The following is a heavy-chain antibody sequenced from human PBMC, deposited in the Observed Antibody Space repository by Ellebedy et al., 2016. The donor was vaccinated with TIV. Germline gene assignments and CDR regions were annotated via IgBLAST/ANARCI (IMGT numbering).Heavy chain of an antibody. J-gene: IGHJ3*02. CDR3: ARARGISRYFDWPTSPPYI. V-gene: IGHV4-34*01. Sequence: MPSETLSLTCAVYGGSFSDYDWNWIRQPPGKGLAWIGEINRSGRSNYNPSLKSRVTISVDTSNNQLSLNLSSVTAADTAVYYCARARGISRYFDWPTSPPYIWGQGTMVTVSS. CDR1: GGSFSDYD. D-gene: IGHD3-9*01. CDR2: INRSGRS.